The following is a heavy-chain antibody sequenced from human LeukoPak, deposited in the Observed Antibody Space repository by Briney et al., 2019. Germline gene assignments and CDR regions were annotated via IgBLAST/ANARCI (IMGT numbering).Heavy chain of an antibody. CDR1: GFTFSSYA. CDR3: AKDPRGRGYSGLTYYFDY. CDR2: ISGSGGST. J-gene: IGHJ4*02. D-gene: IGHD5-12*01. V-gene: IGHV3-23*01. Sequence: PGGSLRLSCAASGFTFSSYAMSWVRQAPGKGLEWVSAISGSGGSTYYADSVKGRFTISRDNSKNTLYLQMNSLRAEDTAVYYCAKDPRGRGYSGLTYYFDYWGQGTLVTVSS.